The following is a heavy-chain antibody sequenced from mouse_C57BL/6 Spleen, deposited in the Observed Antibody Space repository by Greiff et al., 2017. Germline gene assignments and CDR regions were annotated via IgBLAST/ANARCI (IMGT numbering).Heavy chain of an antibody. CDR3: AREDYGNYFGY. CDR1: GYAFSSYW. Sequence: QVQLKESGAELVKPGASVKISCKASGYAFSSYWLTWVKQRPGQGLEWIGQIYPGDGDTNYNGKFKGKATLTADKSSSTAYMQLISLTSEDSAVYFCAREDYGNYFGYWGQGTTLTVSS. D-gene: IGHD2-1*01. CDR2: IYPGDGDT. J-gene: IGHJ2*01. V-gene: IGHV1-80*01.